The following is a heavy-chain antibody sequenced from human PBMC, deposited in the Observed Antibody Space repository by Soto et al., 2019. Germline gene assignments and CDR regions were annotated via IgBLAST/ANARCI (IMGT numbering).Heavy chain of an antibody. V-gene: IGHV1-46*01. J-gene: IGHJ4*02. D-gene: IGHD3-3*01. Sequence: ASVKVSCKASGYTFTSYYMHWVRQAPGQGLEWMGIINPSGGSTNYAQKLQGRVTMTTDTSTSTAYMELRSLRSDDTAVYYCARHFYDFWSGPIDYWGQGTLVTVSS. CDR1: GYTFTSYY. CDR2: INPSGGST. CDR3: ARHFYDFWSGPIDY.